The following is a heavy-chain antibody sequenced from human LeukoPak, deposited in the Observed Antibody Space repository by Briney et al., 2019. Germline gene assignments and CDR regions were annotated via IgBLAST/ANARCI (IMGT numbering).Heavy chain of an antibody. Sequence: GGSLRLSCAASGFTFSDCAVHWVRQAPGKGLEWVALISYDGSNKYYADSVKGRFTISRDNSKNTMSLQMNSLRREDTAVYYCASRTNSGPPFWGQGTLVTVSS. CDR1: GFTFSDCA. V-gene: IGHV3-30-3*01. D-gene: IGHD3-10*01. CDR3: ASRTNSGPPF. J-gene: IGHJ1*01. CDR2: ISYDGSNK.